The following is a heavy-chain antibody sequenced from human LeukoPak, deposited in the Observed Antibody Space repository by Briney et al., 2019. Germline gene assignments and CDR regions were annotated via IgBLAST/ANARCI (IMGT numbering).Heavy chain of an antibody. V-gene: IGHV3-23*01. D-gene: IGHD3-3*01. J-gene: IGHJ4*02. Sequence: GGSLRLSCAASGFTFSSYAMSWVRQAPGKGLEWVSAISGSGGSTYYADSVKGRFTISRENSKNTLYLQMNSLRAEDTAVYYCAKGYDFGSAYYFDYWGQGTLVTVSS. CDR2: ISGSGGST. CDR1: GFTFSSYA. CDR3: AKGYDFGSAYYFDY.